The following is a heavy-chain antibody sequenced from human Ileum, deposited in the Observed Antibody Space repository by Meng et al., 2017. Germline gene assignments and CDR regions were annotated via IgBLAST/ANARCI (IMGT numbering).Heavy chain of an antibody. J-gene: IGHJ4*02. CDR3: ARGVVSGSHYNTY. CDR1: GGSISSSTW. V-gene: IGHV4-4*02. CDR2: IHHSGTT. D-gene: IGHD3-10*01. Sequence: QVQLQESGPGLVKPSGTLSLTCAGSGGSISSSTWWSWVRHPPEKGLEWIGEIHHSGTTNYSPSLKSRLTISVDKSKNQFSLKLQSVTAADTAVYFCARGVVSGSHYNTYWGQGILVTVSS.